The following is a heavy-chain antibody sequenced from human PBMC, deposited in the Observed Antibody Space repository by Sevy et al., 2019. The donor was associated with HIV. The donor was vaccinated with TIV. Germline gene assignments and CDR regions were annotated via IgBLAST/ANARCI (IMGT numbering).Heavy chain of an antibody. CDR1: GFTFSSYA. V-gene: IGHV3-23*01. D-gene: IGHD5-12*01. CDR3: AKDRKMATISGGSYFDY. CDR2: ISGSGGST. Sequence: GGSLRLSCAASGFTFSSYAMSWVRQAPGKGLEWVSAISGSGGSTYYADSMKGRFTISRDNSKNTLYLQMNSLRAEDTAVYYCAKDRKMATISGGSYFDYWGQGTLVTVSS. J-gene: IGHJ4*02.